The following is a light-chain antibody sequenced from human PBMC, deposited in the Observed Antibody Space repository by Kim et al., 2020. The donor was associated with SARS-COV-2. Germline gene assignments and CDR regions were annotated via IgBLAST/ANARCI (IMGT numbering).Light chain of an antibody. Sequence: DIVLTQSPGTLSLSPGERATLSCRASESVSSHYLAWHQQKPGQTPRLLIYGTSYRATGIPDRFSGSGSGTDFTLTISRLEPEDFAVYYCQQYNDPPGLTFGGGTKVDIK. CDR3: QQYNDPPGLT. CDR2: GTS. J-gene: IGKJ4*01. CDR1: ESVSSHY. V-gene: IGKV3-20*01.